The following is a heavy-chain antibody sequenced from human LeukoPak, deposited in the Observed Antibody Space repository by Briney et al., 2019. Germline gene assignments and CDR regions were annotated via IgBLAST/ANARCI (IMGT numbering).Heavy chain of an antibody. CDR2: IYYSGST. D-gene: IGHD2-21*02. CDR3: ARVHDCGIDY. V-gene: IGHV4-61*01. Sequence: SETLSLTCTVSGGSVSSGSYYWSWIRQPPGKGLEWIGYIYYSGSTNYNPSLKSRVTISVDTSKNQFSLKLSSVTAADTAVYYCARVHDCGIDYWGQGTLVTVSS. J-gene: IGHJ4*02. CDR1: GGSVSSGSYY.